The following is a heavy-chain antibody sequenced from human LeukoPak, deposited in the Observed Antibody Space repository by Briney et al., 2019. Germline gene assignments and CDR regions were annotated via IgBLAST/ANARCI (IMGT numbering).Heavy chain of an antibody. CDR1: GGSISGYY. V-gene: IGHV4-59*01. Sequence: PSETLSLTCTVSGGSISGYYWSWIRQPPGKGLEWIGYIYYSGTTNYNPSLKSRVTISVDTSKNQFSLRLSSVTAADTAVYFCARDTPGIAPLWGQGTLVTVSS. CDR2: IYYSGTT. J-gene: IGHJ4*02. D-gene: IGHD6-13*01. CDR3: ARDTPGIAPL.